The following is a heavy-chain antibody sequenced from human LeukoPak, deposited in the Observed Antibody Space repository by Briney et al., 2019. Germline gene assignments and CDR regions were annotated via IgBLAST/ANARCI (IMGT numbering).Heavy chain of an antibody. V-gene: IGHV1-18*01. CDR2: ITAYNDNT. D-gene: IGHD3-10*01. CDR3: ASASLWFGEPSHLDY. J-gene: IGHJ4*02. Sequence: ASVKVSCKASGYTFTSYGISWGRQAPGQGLEWMGWITAYNDNTNYAQNLQRRATMTTDTPTSTAYLQLRSLRSDDTAVYYCASASLWFGEPSHLDYWGQGTLVTASS. CDR1: GYTFTSYG.